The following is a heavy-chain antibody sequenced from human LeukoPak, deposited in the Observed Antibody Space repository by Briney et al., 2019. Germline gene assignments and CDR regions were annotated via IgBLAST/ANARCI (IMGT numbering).Heavy chain of an antibody. CDR2: ISGSGGST. J-gene: IGHJ4*02. CDR3: VKGGIVVVPAAISAYYFDY. CDR1: GFTCSTYA. D-gene: IGHD2-2*01. Sequence: GGSLRLSCAASGFTCSTYAMNWVRQAPGKGLEWVSAISGSGGSTYYADSVKGRFTISRDNSKNTLYLQMNSLRAEDTAVYYCVKGGIVVVPAAISAYYFDYWGQGTLVTVSS. V-gene: IGHV3-23*01.